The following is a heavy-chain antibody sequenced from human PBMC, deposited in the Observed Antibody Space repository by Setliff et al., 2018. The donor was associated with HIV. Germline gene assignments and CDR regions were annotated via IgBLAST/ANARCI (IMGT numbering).Heavy chain of an antibody. CDR1: GFTFNDAW. D-gene: IGHD2-15*01. CDR3: TTKGRDVYTLEAPG. J-gene: IGHJ4*02. Sequence: KTGGSLRLSCATSGFTFNDAWMNWVRQAPGKGLEWVGGIKSKTDGGTTDYAAPVKGRFTISRDDSKNMLYLQMNSLETEDTAVYYCTTKGRDVYTLEAPGWGQGTLVTVSS. CDR2: IKSKTDGGTT. V-gene: IGHV3-15*01.